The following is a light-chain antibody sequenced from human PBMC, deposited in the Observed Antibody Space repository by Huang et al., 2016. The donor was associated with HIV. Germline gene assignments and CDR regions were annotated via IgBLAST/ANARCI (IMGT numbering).Light chain of an antibody. J-gene: IGKJ1*01. CDR3: QQYSNWPPWT. V-gene: IGKV3-15*01. Sequence: EVVMTQSPATLSVYPGEGATLSCRASQSVSTTVDWYQQRPGQAPRRLIYGASTRAAGIPARFSGGGSGTEFTLTISSRQSEDFAVYCCQQYSNWPPWTFGQGTKVDFK. CDR2: GAS. CDR1: QSVSTT.